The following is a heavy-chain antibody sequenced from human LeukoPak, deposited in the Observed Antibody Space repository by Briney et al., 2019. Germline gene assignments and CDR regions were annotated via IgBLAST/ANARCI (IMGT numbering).Heavy chain of an antibody. CDR1: GGSFSGYY. CDR3: ARGGLWVVRPVDY. D-gene: IGHD3-10*01. V-gene: IGHV4-34*01. Sequence: KPSETLSLTCAVYGGSFSGYYWSWIRQPPGKGLEWIGEVNHSGGTNYNPSLKSRVTISVDTSKNQFSLKLSSVTAADTAVYYCARGGLWVVRPVDYWGQGTLVTASS. J-gene: IGHJ4*02. CDR2: VNHSGGT.